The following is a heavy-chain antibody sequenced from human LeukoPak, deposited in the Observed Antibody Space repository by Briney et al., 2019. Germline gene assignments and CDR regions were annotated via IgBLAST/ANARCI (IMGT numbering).Heavy chain of an antibody. CDR2: IYHSGST. CDR3: ARQGEPQLGDWFDP. J-gene: IGHJ5*02. CDR1: GGSISSGGYY. V-gene: IGHV4-30-2*01. Sequence: PSQTLSLTCTVSGGSISSGGYYWSWIRQPPGKGLEWIGYIYHSGSTYYNPSLKSRVTISVDRSKNQFSLKLSSVTAADTAVYYCARQGEPQLGDWFDPWGQGTLVTVSS. D-gene: IGHD6-13*01.